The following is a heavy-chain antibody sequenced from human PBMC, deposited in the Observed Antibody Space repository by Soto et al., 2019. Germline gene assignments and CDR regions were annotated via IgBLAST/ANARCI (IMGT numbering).Heavy chain of an antibody. CDR2: ISPSGSYT. V-gene: IGHV3-11*01. D-gene: IGHD2-2*01. J-gene: IGHJ5*02. CDR3: ATAPASASWAWFDP. Sequence: QVQVVESGGGLVKPGGSLRLSCAASGFTFGEYSMSWIRQAPGKGLEWVSLISPSGSYTYYADSVKGRFTVSRDNPNSSLSLQMESLRVEDTAVYYCATAPASASWAWFDPWGQGTLVTVSS. CDR1: GFTFGEYS.